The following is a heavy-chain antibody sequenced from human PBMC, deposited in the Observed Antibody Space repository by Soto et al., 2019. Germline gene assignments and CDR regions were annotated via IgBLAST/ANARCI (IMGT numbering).Heavy chain of an antibody. CDR2: IQYGGST. J-gene: IGHJ4*02. V-gene: IGHV4-39*02. Sequence: QLQLRESGPGLVKPSETLSLTCSVSGGSISSSTYYWAWIRQPPGKGREWIATIQYGGSTDYNPSLKSRVSLSIYTSKNYFPLYLTSVNASDTAIYYCARCTPDRLHRNLWSGYYFSYVAYWDQGTLVIVSA. CDR3: ARCTPDRLHRNLWSGYYFSYVAY. D-gene: IGHD3-3*01. CDR1: GGSISSSTYY.